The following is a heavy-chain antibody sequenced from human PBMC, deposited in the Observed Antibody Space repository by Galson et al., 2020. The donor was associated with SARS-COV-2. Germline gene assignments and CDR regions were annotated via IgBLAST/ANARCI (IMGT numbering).Heavy chain of an antibody. Sequence: ASETLSLTCSVSGGSVSTFHWSWIRQPPGKGLDWIGYKHDNGNTNYNPSLKSRITISINTAQNQFSLKLSSVTAADTAVYYCARVRVTLLRGVITSYYFDYWGQGTLVTVSS. CDR2: KHDNGNT. D-gene: IGHD3-10*01. CDR3: ARVRVTLLRGVITSYYFDY. J-gene: IGHJ4*02. CDR1: GGSVSTFH. V-gene: IGHV4-59*02.